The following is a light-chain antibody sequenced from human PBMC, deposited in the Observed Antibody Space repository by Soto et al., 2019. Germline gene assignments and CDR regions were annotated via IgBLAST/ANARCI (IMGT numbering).Light chain of an antibody. CDR2: NVS. V-gene: IGKV2-30*02. CDR3: LQGTHWPPT. CDR1: QSLVHSDGNTY. J-gene: IGKJ4*01. Sequence: DVLMTQSPLSLPVTLGQPASISCRSSQSLVHSDGNTYLNWFQQRPGQSPRRLIFNVSNRDSGVPDRFSGSGSATDFTLKISRVEAGDVGVYYCLQGTHWPPTFGGGTKVEIK.